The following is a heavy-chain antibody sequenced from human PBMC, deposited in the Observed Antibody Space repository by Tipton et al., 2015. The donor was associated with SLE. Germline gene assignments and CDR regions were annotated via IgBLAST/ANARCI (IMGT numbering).Heavy chain of an antibody. J-gene: IGHJ4*02. CDR2: IYASGST. D-gene: IGHD6-19*01. V-gene: IGHV4-4*07. CDR3: ARDSLTVAGTLDS. Sequence: TLSLTCTVSDGSIRDYYWTWIRQPAGEGLEWIGRIYASGSTNYNPSLRSRAAMSVDTSKSQFSLKLTSVTAADTAVYYCARDSLTVAGTLDSWGQGTLVIVSA. CDR1: DGSIRDYY.